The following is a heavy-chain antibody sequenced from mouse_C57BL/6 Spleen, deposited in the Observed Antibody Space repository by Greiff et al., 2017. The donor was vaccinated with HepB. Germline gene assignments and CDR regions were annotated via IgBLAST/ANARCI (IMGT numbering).Heavy chain of an antibody. CDR1: GYTFTSYC. V-gene: IGHV1-61*01. CDR2: IDPSDSET. CDR3: ARGEYGNPFAY. J-gene: IGHJ3*01. Sequence: QVQLQQPGPELVRPGSSVKLSCKASGYTFTSYCMDWVKQRPGQGLEWIGNIDPSDSETPYNQKFKDKATLTVDKSSSTAYMQLSSLTSEDSAVYYCARGEYGNPFAYWGQGTLVTVSA. D-gene: IGHD2-10*02.